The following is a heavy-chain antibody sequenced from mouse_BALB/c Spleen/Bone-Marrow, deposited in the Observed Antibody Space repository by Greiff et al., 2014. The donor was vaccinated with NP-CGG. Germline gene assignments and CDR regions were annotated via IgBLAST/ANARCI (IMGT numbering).Heavy chain of an antibody. CDR1: GYTFTNYY. D-gene: IGHD5-1*01. J-gene: IGHJ4*01. CDR3: TRLPH. V-gene: IGHV1S81*02. CDR2: INPSNGGT. Sequence: QVQLKQSGAELVKPGASVKLSCRASGYTFTNYYMYWVRQRPGQGLEWIGEINPSNGGTNFNEKFKSKATLTVDKSSSTAYMQLGSLTSEDPAVYYCTRLPHWGQGTSVTVSS.